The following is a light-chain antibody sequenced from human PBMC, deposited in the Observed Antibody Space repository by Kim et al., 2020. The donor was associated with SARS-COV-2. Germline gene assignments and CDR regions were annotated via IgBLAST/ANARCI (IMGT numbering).Light chain of an antibody. CDR2: EVS. Sequence: LTQPASVSGSPGQSITISCTGTSSDVGSYNLVSWYQQHPGKAPKLMIHEVSERPSGVSSRFSGSKSGNTASLTISGLQAEDEAEYYCCSYAGRTTYVFGTGTKVTVL. CDR1: SSDVGSYNL. J-gene: IGLJ1*01. CDR3: CSYAGRTTYV. V-gene: IGLV2-23*02.